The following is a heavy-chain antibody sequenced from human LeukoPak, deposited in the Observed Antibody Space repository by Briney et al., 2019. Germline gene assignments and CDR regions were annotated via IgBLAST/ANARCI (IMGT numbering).Heavy chain of an antibody. CDR1: GFTFSTYG. Sequence: ASVKVSCKTSGFTFSTYGITWVRQAPGQGLEWLGWVNGNNGNTEYAQNVQDRVAVTTDTSSNTVHLELSGLRSDDTAVYYCATDEPRSYSSSFSYWGQGTLVTVSS. CDR3: ATDEPRSYSSSFSY. V-gene: IGHV1-18*04. J-gene: IGHJ4*02. D-gene: IGHD6-6*01. CDR2: VNGNNGNT.